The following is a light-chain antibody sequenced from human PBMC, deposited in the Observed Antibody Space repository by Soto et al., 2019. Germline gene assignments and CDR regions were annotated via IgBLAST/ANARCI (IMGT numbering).Light chain of an antibody. J-gene: IGKJ1*01. CDR1: QGISSW. Sequence: DIQMTQSPSTLSASVGDRVTITCRASQGISSWLAWYQQRPGKAPKRLIYSASGLETGVPSRFSGTGSGTEFTLTISSLQPEDFATYYCQQHASYPRDFGQGTKVDIK. V-gene: IGKV1-5*01. CDR3: QQHASYPRD. CDR2: SAS.